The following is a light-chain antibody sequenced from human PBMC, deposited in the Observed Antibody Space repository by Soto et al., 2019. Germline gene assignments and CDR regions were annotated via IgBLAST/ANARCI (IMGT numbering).Light chain of an antibody. J-gene: IGKJ5*01. V-gene: IGKV3-15*01. Sequence: EIGMTQSPATLSVSPGERATLACRASQSVSSNLAWYQQKPGQAPRLLIYGASTRATGIPAMFSGSGSGTEFPLTIRSLQSEDFAVDYCKHYNNWPPQITVGQGKRLDIK. CDR3: KHYNNWPPQIT. CDR1: QSVSSN. CDR2: GAS.